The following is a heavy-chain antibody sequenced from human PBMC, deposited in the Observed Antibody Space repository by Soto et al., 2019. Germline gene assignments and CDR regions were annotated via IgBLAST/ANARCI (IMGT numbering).Heavy chain of an antibody. V-gene: IGHV1-69*13. Sequence: SVKVSCKASGGTFSSYAISWVRQAPGQGLEWMGGIIPIFGTANYAQKFQGRVTITADESTSTAYMELRSLRSDDTAVYYCARAPPEVRGVILYYFDYWGQGTLVTVSS. CDR3: ARAPPEVRGVILYYFDY. D-gene: IGHD3-10*01. CDR1: GGTFSSYA. CDR2: IIPIFGTA. J-gene: IGHJ4*02.